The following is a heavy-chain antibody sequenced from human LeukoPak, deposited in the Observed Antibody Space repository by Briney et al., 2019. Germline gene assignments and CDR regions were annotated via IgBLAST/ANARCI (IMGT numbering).Heavy chain of an antibody. Sequence: ASVKVSCKASGGTFSSYAISWVRQAPGQGLEWMGGIIPIFGTANYAQKFQGRVTITTDESTSTAYMELSSLRSEDTAVYYCAREGVDQGIAVAGRHHDAFDIWGQGTMVTVSS. J-gene: IGHJ3*02. D-gene: IGHD6-19*01. CDR1: GGTFSSYA. CDR2: IIPIFGTA. CDR3: AREGVDQGIAVAGRHHDAFDI. V-gene: IGHV1-69*05.